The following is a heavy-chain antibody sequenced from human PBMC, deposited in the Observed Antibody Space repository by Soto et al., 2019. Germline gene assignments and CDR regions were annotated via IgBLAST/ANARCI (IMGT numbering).Heavy chain of an antibody. V-gene: IGHV4-30-4*01. CDR3: ARVVVVKFLSGWFDP. D-gene: IGHD2-21*01. CDR2: IYYSGST. Sequence: SETLSLTCTVSGGSISSVDYYWSWIRQPPGKGLEWIGYIYYSGSTYYNPSLKRRVTISVDTSKNQFSLKLSSVTSADTAVYYCARVVVVKFLSGWFDPWGQATLVTVSS. CDR1: GGSISSVDYY. J-gene: IGHJ5*02.